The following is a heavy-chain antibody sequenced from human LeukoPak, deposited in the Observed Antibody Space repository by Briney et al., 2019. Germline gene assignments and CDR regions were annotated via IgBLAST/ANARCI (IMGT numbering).Heavy chain of an antibody. D-gene: IGHD2-2*01. V-gene: IGHV4-4*07. CDR3: ARDLEYCSSTSCLNWFDP. J-gene: IGHJ5*02. Sequence: SGTLSLTCAVSGGSISSSNWWSWVRQPAGKGLEWIGRIYTSGSTNYNPSLKSRVTMSVDTSKNQFSLKLSSVTAADTAVYYCARDLEYCSSTSCLNWFDPWGQGTLVTVSS. CDR2: IYTSGST. CDR1: GGSISSSNW.